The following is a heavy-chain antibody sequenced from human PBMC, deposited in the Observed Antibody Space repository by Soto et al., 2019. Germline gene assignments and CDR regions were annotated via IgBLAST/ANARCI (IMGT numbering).Heavy chain of an antibody. Sequence: EEQLVESGGGLVQPGGSLRVSYAASGFIFDDYWLHWVRQAPGKGLEWLSRINPDGSSTDYADSVKGRFTVSRDNAKNTLYLQMNSLRAEDTAVYYCARKGEVTGLKYWGQGTLVTVSS. CDR2: INPDGSST. CDR3: ARKGEVTGLKY. D-gene: IGHD1-20*01. J-gene: IGHJ4*02. CDR1: GFIFDDYW. V-gene: IGHV3-74*01.